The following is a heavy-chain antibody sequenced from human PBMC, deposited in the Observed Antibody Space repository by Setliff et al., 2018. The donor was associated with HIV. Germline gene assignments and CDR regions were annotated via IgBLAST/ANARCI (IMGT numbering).Heavy chain of an antibody. J-gene: IGHJ4*02. CDR3: AREAAHCSGDTCQFTFDS. CDR1: NGSFSEYY. CDR2: ISHGGRS. D-gene: IGHD2-15*01. V-gene: IGHV4-34*01. Sequence: SETLSLTCAVYNGSFSEYYWTWVRQPPGKELEWIGEISHGGRSTYNPSLKSRVAISVDTSKNQFSLKLTSVTAADTAVYYCAREAAHCSGDTCQFTFDSWGQGTLVTVSS.